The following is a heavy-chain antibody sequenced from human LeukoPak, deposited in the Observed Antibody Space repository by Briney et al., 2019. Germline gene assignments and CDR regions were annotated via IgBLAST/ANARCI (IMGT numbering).Heavy chain of an antibody. CDR1: GGSFSGYY. J-gene: IGHJ1*01. Sequence: SETLSLTCAVYGGSFSGYYWSWIRQPPGKGLEWIGEINHSGSTNYNPSLKSRVTISVDTSENQFSLKLSSVTAADTAVYYCARAPYCSSTSCYHKYFQHWGQGTLVTVSS. CDR2: INHSGST. V-gene: IGHV4-34*01. D-gene: IGHD2-2*01. CDR3: ARAPYCSSTSCYHKYFQH.